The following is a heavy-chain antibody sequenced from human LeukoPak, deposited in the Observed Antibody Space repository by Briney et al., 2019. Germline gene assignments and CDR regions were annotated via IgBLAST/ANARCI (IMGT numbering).Heavy chain of an antibody. D-gene: IGHD2-2*01. J-gene: IGHJ5*02. Sequence: ASVKVSCKASGYTFTGYYIHWVRRAPGQGLDWMGWINPNSGGTNYAQKFQGRVTMTRDTSISTAYMELSRLRSDDTAVYYCARDRAYCSSTSCYQNWFDPWGQGTLVTVSS. CDR2: INPNSGGT. CDR1: GYTFTGYY. V-gene: IGHV1-2*02. CDR3: ARDRAYCSSTSCYQNWFDP.